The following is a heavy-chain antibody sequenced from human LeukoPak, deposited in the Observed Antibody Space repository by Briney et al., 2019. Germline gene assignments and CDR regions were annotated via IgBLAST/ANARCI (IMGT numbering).Heavy chain of an antibody. CDR3: ARDPLGDRYSGSYLYGGFDY. CDR1: GFTFSSYA. V-gene: IGHV3-30-3*01. CDR2: ISHDGSNK. D-gene: IGHD1-26*01. J-gene: IGHJ4*02. Sequence: QPGRSLRLSCAASGFTFSSYAMHWVRQAPGKGLEWVAVISHDGSNKCYADSVKGRFTISRDNSKNTLYLQMNSLRAEDTAVYYCARDPLGDRYSGSYLYGGFDYWGQGTLVTVSS.